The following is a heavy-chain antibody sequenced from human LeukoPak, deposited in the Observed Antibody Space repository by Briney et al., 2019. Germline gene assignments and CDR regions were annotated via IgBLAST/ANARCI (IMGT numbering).Heavy chain of an antibody. Sequence: PSETLSLTCAVYGGSSSGYHWSWIRQPPGKGLEWIGEINHSGSTNYNPSLKSRVTISVDTSKNQFSLKLSSVTAADTAVYYCARDPDSYGDIYYFDYWGQGTLVTVSS. CDR2: INHSGST. D-gene: IGHD5-18*01. CDR1: GGSSSGYH. J-gene: IGHJ4*02. CDR3: ARDPDSYGDIYYFDY. V-gene: IGHV4-34*01.